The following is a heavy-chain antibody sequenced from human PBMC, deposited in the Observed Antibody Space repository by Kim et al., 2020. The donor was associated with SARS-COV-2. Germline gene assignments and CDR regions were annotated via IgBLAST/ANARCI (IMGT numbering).Heavy chain of an antibody. V-gene: IGHV3-30*18. J-gene: IGHJ6*02. Sequence: GGSLRLSCAASGFTFSSYGMHWVRQAPGKGLEWVAVISYDGSNKYYADSVKGRFTISRDNSKNTLYLQMNSLRAEDTAVYYCAKDREGYSSSWHRSGKSYYYYNYGMDVWGQGTTVTVSS. CDR2: ISYDGSNK. CDR3: AKDREGYSSSWHRSGKSYYYYNYGMDV. D-gene: IGHD6-13*01. CDR1: GFTFSSYG.